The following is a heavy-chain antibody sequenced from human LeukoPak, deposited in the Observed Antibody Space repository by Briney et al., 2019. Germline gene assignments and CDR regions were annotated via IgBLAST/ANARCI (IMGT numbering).Heavy chain of an antibody. Sequence: SETLSLTCAVYGGSFSNYYWSWIRQPPGRGLEGIGEINDSGRTNYNPSLMSRVPVSVDTSKNQFSLRLTSVTATDTAVYYCARRWNYGRNYYIDVWGNGATVSVSS. CDR1: GGSFSNYY. D-gene: IGHD1-7*01. V-gene: IGHV4-34*01. CDR2: INDSGRT. J-gene: IGHJ6*03. CDR3: ARRWNYGRNYYIDV.